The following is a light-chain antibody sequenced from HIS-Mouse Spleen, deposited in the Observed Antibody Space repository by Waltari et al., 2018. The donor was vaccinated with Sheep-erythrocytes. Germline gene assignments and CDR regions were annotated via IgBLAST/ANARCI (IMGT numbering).Light chain of an antibody. CDR1: QGVSSN. J-gene: IGKJ2*01. Sequence: EIVMTQSPATLSVSPGERATLSCRASQGVSSNLAWYQQKPGQAPRLLIYGASTRATGIPARFSGSGSETEFTLTISSMQSEDFAVYYCQQYNNWPPPYTFGQGTKLEIK. CDR3: QQYNNWPPPYT. CDR2: GAS. V-gene: IGKV3-15*01.